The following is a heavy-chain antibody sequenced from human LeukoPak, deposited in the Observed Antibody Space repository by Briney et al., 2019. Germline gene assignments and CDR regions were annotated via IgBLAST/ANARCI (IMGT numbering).Heavy chain of an antibody. J-gene: IGHJ3*02. D-gene: IGHD1-1*01. CDR2: IKQDGSEK. V-gene: IGHV3-7*03. CDR1: GFMFSSNW. Sequence: GGSLRLSCAASGFMFSSNWMSWVRLAPGKGLEWVANIKQDGSEKYYVDSVKGRFTISRDNAKNSLYLQMNSLRAEDTAVYYCARDTERDAFDIWGQGTMVTVYS. CDR3: ARDTERDAFDI.